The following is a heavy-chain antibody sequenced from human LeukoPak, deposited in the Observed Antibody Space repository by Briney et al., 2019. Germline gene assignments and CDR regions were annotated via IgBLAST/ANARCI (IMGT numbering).Heavy chain of an antibody. Sequence: GGSLRLSCAASGFTFSSYWMSWVRQAPGKGLEWVANIKQDGSEKYYVDSVKGRFTISRDNAKNSLYLQMSSLRAEDTAVYYCARDIQLWPDGLRSLYFDYWGQGILVTVSS. D-gene: IGHD5-18*01. V-gene: IGHV3-7*01. CDR1: GFTFSSYW. J-gene: IGHJ4*02. CDR2: IKQDGSEK. CDR3: ARDIQLWPDGLRSLYFDY.